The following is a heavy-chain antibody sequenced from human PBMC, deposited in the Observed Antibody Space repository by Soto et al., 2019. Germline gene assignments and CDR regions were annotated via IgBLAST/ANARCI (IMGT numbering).Heavy chain of an antibody. CDR3: VSSTNWSLLDY. CDR1: GGSISSTSYY. V-gene: IGHV4-39*01. J-gene: IGHJ4*02. Sequence: PSETLSLTCTVSGGSISSTSYYWGWVRQPPGKGLEWIGNMYHSGYIETAYYRASLKSRLTISVDTSNNQFALKLSSVTAADTAVYYCVSSTNWSLLDYWGQGALVTVS. D-gene: IGHD6-13*01. CDR2: MYHSGYIETA.